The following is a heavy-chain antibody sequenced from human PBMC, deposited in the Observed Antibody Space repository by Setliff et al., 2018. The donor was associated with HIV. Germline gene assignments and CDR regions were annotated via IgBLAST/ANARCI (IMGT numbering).Heavy chain of an antibody. J-gene: IGHJ3*02. CDR2: IIPIFATT. CDR3: TRDSGYERVDAFDI. CDR1: GYTFTSYS. Sequence: SVKVSCKASGYTFTSYSMYWVRQAPGQGLEWMGGIIPIFATTDYAQKFQGRVTITAHKSTSTAYMELSSLRSEDTAVYYCTRDSGYERVDAFDIWGQGTMVTVSS. V-gene: IGHV1-69*06. D-gene: IGHD5-12*01.